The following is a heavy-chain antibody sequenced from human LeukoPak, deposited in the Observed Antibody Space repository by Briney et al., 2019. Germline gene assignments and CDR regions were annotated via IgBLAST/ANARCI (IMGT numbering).Heavy chain of an antibody. CDR1: GITFSSYS. Sequence: PVGTLRLSCAASGITFSSYSMNGVRQAPRKGLEWVSGISISSTTIYYADSVKGRFTVSRDNAKNSLYLQMNSLRAEDTALYYCARVRYCYDSSAYCYFDFWGQGTLVTVSS. CDR3: ARVRYCYDSSAYCYFDF. CDR2: ISISSTTI. V-gene: IGHV3-48*01. J-gene: IGHJ4*02. D-gene: IGHD3-22*01.